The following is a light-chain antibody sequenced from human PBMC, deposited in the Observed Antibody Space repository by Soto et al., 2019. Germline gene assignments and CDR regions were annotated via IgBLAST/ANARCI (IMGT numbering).Light chain of an antibody. CDR2: TAS. Sequence: DFQMTQSPSSLSASVGDRVTITCRASQSINKDLNWYQQKPGKAPELLIYTASSLQSGVPSRFSGSASGTDFTLTISSLQPGDFATYFCQQSYSTPWTFGQGTRVDI. J-gene: IGKJ1*01. CDR1: QSINKD. V-gene: IGKV1-39*01. CDR3: QQSYSTPWT.